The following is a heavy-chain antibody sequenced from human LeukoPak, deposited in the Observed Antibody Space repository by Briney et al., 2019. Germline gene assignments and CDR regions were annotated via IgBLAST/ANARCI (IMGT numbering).Heavy chain of an antibody. V-gene: IGHV3-23*01. Sequence: PGGSLRLSCAASGFNFSNYAMSGVRQAPGKGLQWVSAFRGRGWSTYYADSVKGRFTISRDNSNNTLYLQMTSLRAEDTAVYYCAKGVLLWSGEFPSFDYWGQGTLVTVSS. CDR3: AKGVLLWSGEFPSFDY. D-gene: IGHD3-10*01. CDR1: GFNFSNYA. CDR2: FRGRGWST. J-gene: IGHJ4*02.